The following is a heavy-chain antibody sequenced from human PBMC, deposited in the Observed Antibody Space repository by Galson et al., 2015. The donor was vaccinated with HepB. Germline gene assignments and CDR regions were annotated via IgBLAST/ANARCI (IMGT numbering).Heavy chain of an antibody. Sequence: QVQLQESGPGLVKPSETLSLTCTVSGGSISSYYWSWIRQPPGKGLEWIGYIYYSGSTNYNPSLKSRVTISVDTSKNQFSLKLSSVTAADTAVYYCARADFWSGYLPDYYYMDVWGKGTTVTVSS. V-gene: IGHV4-59*01. CDR2: IYYSGST. CDR1: GGSISSYY. J-gene: IGHJ6*03. CDR3: ARADFWSGYLPDYYYMDV. D-gene: IGHD3-3*01.